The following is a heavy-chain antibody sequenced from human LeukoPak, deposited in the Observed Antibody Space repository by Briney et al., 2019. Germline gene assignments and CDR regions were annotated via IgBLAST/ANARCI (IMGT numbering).Heavy chain of an antibody. J-gene: IGHJ4*02. CDR2: ILYDGSNK. CDR3: AKDQIGKWLRAGGEDY. D-gene: IGHD5-12*01. Sequence: GGSLRLSCAASGFTFSSYGMHWVRQAPGKGLEWVAFILYDGSNKYYADSVKGRFTISRDNSKNTLYLQMNSLRAEDTAVYYCAKDQIGKWLRAGGEDYWGQGTLVTVPS. V-gene: IGHV3-30*02. CDR1: GFTFSSYG.